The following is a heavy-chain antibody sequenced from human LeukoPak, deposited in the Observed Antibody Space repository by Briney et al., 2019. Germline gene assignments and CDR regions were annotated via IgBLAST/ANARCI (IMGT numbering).Heavy chain of an antibody. CDR3: VKITSVTGGDC. J-gene: IGHJ4*02. Sequence: GGSLRLSCSASGFTFSSYAMHWVRQAPGKGLEYVSGISSNGGSSFYSDSVKGRFTISRDNSKNTLYLQMSSLRAEDTAVYYCVKITSVTGGDCWGQGTRLTVSS. D-gene: IGHD1-1*01. V-gene: IGHV3-64D*09. CDR2: ISSNGGSS. CDR1: GFTFSSYA.